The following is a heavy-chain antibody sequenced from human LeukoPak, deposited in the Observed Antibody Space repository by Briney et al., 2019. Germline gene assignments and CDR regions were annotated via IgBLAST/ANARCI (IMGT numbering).Heavy chain of an antibody. Sequence: SDTPSLTCTVSGGSISSSNYYWGWVRQPPGKGLEWIGSIYYSGTTFYKPALKSRVTISVDTSKNQFSLKLSSVTAADTAVYYCAGEITSSCHHWGQGTLVTVSS. J-gene: IGHJ1*01. D-gene: IGHD1-14*01. V-gene: IGHV4-39*05. CDR1: GGSISSSNYY. CDR2: IYYSGTT. CDR3: AGEITSSCHH.